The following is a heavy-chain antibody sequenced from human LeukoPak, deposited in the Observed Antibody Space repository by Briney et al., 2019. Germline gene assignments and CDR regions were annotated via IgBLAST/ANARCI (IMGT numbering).Heavy chain of an antibody. D-gene: IGHD3-10*01. J-gene: IGHJ4*02. CDR3: ARRSAYGSGSYYVDY. V-gene: IGHV1-8*03. Sequence: ASVKVSCKASGYTFTNYDINWVRQATGQGLEWMRWMNPNSGNTGYAQKFQGRVTITRNTSITTTYMELSSLKSEDTAVYYCARRSAYGSGSYYVDYWGQGTLVTVSS. CDR1: GYTFTNYD. CDR2: MNPNSGNT.